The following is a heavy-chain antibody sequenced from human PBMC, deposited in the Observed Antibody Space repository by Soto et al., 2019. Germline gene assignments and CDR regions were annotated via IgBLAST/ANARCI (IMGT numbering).Heavy chain of an antibody. D-gene: IGHD1-1*01. CDR1: GFTFNDYA. CDR3: AKDFFIGTGHDY. J-gene: IGHJ4*02. CDR2: LNGPGDTT. Sequence: GGSLRLCCAASGFTFNDYAMSWVRQPPGKGLEWVSSLNGPGDTTYYADSVRGRFTISRDNSKNTLYLQIYSLRAEDTAIYYCAKDFFIGTGHDYWGQGTLVTVSS. V-gene: IGHV3-23*01.